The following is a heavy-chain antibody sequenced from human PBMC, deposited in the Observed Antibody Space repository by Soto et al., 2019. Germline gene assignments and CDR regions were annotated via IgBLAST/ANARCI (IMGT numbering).Heavy chain of an antibody. V-gene: IGHV5-51*01. CDR1: GYSFTTYW. CDR3: ARVPDSSLGTMDV. D-gene: IGHD6-19*01. CDR2: MFPGDSDT. J-gene: IGHJ6*02. Sequence: PGEFLKISCKGSGYSFTTYWIGWVRQLPGQGLEWMGVMFPGDSDTRYSPSFQGQVTMSTDPSTNTAYLEWSSLKAADSAMYYCARVPDSSLGTMDVWGQGTTVTVSS.